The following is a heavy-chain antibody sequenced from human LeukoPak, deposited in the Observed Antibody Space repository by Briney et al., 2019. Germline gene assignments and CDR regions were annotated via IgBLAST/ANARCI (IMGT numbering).Heavy chain of an antibody. Sequence: GSVKVSCKASGYTFTGYYLHWVRQAPGQGLERMGWINPNSGGTNYAQKFQGRVTMTRDTSISTAYMELSRLRSDDTAVYYCARDIVVVPAARRWFDPWGQGTLVTVSS. CDR3: ARDIVVVPAARRWFDP. D-gene: IGHD2-2*01. V-gene: IGHV1-2*02. J-gene: IGHJ5*02. CDR1: GYTFTGYY. CDR2: INPNSGGT.